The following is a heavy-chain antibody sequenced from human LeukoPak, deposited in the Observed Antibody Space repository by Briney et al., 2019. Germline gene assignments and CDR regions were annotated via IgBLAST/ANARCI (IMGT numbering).Heavy chain of an antibody. CDR2: IWYDRSNK. CDR1: GFTFSSYG. Sequence: GGSLRLSCAASGFTFSSYGMHWVRQAPGKGLEWVAVIWYDRSNKYYADSVKGRFTISRDNSKNTLYLQMNSLRAEDTAVYYCGRDEVVGEIDYWGQGTLVTVSS. D-gene: IGHD1-26*01. V-gene: IGHV3-33*01. J-gene: IGHJ4*02. CDR3: GRDEVVGEIDY.